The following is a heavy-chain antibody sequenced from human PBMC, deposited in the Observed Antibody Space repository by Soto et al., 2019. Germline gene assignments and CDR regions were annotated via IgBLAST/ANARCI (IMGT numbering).Heavy chain of an antibody. V-gene: IGHV3-53*02. Sequence: EVQLVETGGGLIQPGGSLRLSCAASGFTVSSNYMSWVRQAPRKGLEWVSVIYSGGSTYYADSVRGGFTIAKDNSKNTLYLQMTSLRAEDTAVYYCARDPLATRHAMHVWGQGTTVTVSS. CDR3: ARDPLATRHAMHV. J-gene: IGHJ6*02. CDR1: GFTVSSNY. CDR2: IYSGGST.